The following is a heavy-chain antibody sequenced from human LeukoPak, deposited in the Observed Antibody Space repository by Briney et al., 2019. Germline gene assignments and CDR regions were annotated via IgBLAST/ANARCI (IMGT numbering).Heavy chain of an antibody. CDR1: GASISRPYW. CDR3: ARDGGSDQYYFDT. Sequence: SETLSLTCGVSGASISRPYWWIWVRQPPGKGLEWIAEVSHSGTTHYNPSLKSRVIISLDKSKNQVFLKLNSVTAADTAMYYCARDGGSDQYYFDTWGQGTLVTVSS. V-gene: IGHV4-4*02. CDR2: VSHSGTT. J-gene: IGHJ4*02. D-gene: IGHD6-19*01.